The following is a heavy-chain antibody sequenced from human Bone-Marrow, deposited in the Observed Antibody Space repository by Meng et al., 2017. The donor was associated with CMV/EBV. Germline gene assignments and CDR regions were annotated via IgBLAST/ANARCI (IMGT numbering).Heavy chain of an antibody. D-gene: IGHD6-13*01. CDR1: GFTFSSYS. Sequence: GESLKISCAASGFTFSSYSMNWVRQAPGKGLEWVSSISSSSSYIYYADSVKGRITISRDNAKNSLYLQMNSLRAEDTAVYYCARTRIAAAGTGYYGMDVWGQGTTVTVSS. V-gene: IGHV3-21*04. CDR3: ARTRIAAAGTGYYGMDV. J-gene: IGHJ6*02. CDR2: ISSSSSYI.